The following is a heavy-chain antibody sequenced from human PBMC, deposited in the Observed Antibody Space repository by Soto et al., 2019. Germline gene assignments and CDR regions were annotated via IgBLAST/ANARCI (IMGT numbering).Heavy chain of an antibody. CDR2: ISIYGGSA. CDR1: GFTFSNFA. V-gene: IGHV3-64D*06. CDR3: EKRRLAVRGLMGYYYRMDV. Sequence: PGGSLRLSCSASGFTFSNFAMHWVRHAPGKGLQHVSTISIYGGSAYYADSVKGRFTISRDNSKNTLYLQMSSLRAEDSSIYYCEKRRLAVRGLMGYYYRMDVWGQGATVTVSS. D-gene: IGHD3-10*01. J-gene: IGHJ6*02.